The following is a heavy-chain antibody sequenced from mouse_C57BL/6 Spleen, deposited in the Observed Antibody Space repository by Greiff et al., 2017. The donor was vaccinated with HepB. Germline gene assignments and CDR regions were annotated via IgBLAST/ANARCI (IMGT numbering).Heavy chain of an antibody. CDR2: IDPSDSET. CDR3: ARGGSDYYFDY. V-gene: IGHV1-52*01. CDR1: GYTFTSYW. D-gene: IGHD2-13*01. Sequence: QVQLQQSGAELVRPGSSVKLSCKASGYTFTSYWMHWVKQRPIQGLEWIGNIDPSDSETHYNQKFKDKATLTVDKSSSTAYMQLSSLTSEDSAVYYCARGGSDYYFDYWGQGTTLTVSS. J-gene: IGHJ2*01.